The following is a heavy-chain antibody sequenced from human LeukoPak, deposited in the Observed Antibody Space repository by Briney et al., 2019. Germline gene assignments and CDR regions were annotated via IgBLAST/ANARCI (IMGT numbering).Heavy chain of an antibody. CDR3: ARTIVPAAIEYYFDY. J-gene: IGHJ4*02. CDR1: GFTFSSYA. V-gene: IGHV3-23*01. CDR2: ISGSGGGT. D-gene: IGHD2-2*01. Sequence: GGSLRLSCAASGFTFSSYAMSWVRQAPGKGLEWVSAISGSGGGTYYASSVKGRFTISRDNSKKTLYLQMNSLRAEDTAVYYCARTIVPAAIEYYFDYWGQGTLVTVSS.